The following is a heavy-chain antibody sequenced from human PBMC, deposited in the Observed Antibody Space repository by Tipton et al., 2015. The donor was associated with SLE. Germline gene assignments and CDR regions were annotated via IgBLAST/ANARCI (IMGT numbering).Heavy chain of an antibody. CDR3: ARQEIDYSSSRAFDY. CDR2: IYYSGST. V-gene: IGHV4-61*01. Sequence: TLSLTCTVSGGSISSGSYYWSWIRQPPGKGLEWIGYIYYSGSTNYNPPLKSRVTISVDTSKNQFSLKLSSVTAADTAVYYCARQEIDYSSSRAFDYWGQGTLVTVSS. J-gene: IGHJ4*02. CDR1: GGSISSGSYY. D-gene: IGHD6-13*01.